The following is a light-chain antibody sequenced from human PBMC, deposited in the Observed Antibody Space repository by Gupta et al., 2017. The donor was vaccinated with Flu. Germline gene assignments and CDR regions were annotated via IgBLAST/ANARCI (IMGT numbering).Light chain of an antibody. J-gene: IGLJ1*01. CDR1: SSNIGSDT. Sequence: VTFYCSGSSSNIGSDTVDWYQQLPRTAPKLLIYDNSQRPSGVPDRFSGSKSGTSASLAISGLQSEDEADYYCAVWDDSLNGHYVFGSGTKVTVL. CDR3: AVWDDSLNGHYV. CDR2: DNS. V-gene: IGLV1-44*01.